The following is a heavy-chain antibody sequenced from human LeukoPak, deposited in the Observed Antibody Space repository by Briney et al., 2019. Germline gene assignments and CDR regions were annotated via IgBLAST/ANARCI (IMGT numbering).Heavy chain of an antibody. CDR1: GGSISSSSYY. D-gene: IGHD3-9*01. Sequence: SETLSLTCTVSGGSISSSSYYWGWIRQPPGKGLEWIGSIYYSGSTYYNPSLKSRVTISVDTSKNQFSLKLSSVTAADTAVYYCVPYDILTGYFSYWGQGTLVTVSS. J-gene: IGHJ4*02. CDR3: VPYDILTGYFSY. CDR2: IYYSGST. V-gene: IGHV4-39*01.